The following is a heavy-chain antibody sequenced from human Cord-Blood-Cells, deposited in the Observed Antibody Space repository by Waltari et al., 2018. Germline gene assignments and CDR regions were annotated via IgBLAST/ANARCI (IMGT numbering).Heavy chain of an antibody. J-gene: IGHJ5*02. D-gene: IGHD2-2*01. CDR3: ARGGVPAAPFNWFDP. Sequence: VQLQQWGAGLLTPSETLSLTCAVYGGSFSGYSWSWIRQPPGKGLEWIGEINHSGSTNYNPALKSRVTISVDTSKNQFSLKLSSVTAADTAVYYCARGGVPAAPFNWFDPWGQGTLVTVSS. CDR2: INHSGST. V-gene: IGHV4-34*01. CDR1: GGSFSGYS.